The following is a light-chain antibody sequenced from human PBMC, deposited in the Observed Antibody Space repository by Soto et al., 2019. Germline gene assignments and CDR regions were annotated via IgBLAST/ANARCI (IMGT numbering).Light chain of an antibody. CDR1: QSISRY. Sequence: DGEMAPSASCRGACVRERDTITCRACQSISRYLNWHQQKPGKAPNLLIYVASSLQSEVPSRFSGSGSGTDFTLTISSLQPEDFATYYCQQSSGPPIRFGQLTRLE. CDR2: VAS. J-gene: IGKJ5*01. CDR3: QQSSGPPIR. V-gene: IGKV1-39*01.